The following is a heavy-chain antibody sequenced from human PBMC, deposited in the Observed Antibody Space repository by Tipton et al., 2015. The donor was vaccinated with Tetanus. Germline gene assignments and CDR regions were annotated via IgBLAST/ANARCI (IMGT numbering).Heavy chain of an antibody. Sequence: TLSLTCAVSGGSISSNYWGWVRQVTGKGLEWIGNIYYSGTTYYTPSLRGRLSISVDTSKNQFSLKLTSVTAADSAIYYCVRPEASGRARGFDIWGQGTKVTVSP. CDR2: IYYSGTT. CDR3: VRPEASGRARGFDI. J-gene: IGHJ3*02. CDR1: GGSISSNY. D-gene: IGHD3-10*01. V-gene: IGHV4-31*11.